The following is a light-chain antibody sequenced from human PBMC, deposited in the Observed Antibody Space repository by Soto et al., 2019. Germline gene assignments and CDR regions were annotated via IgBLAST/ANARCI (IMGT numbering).Light chain of an antibody. CDR1: SSDVGGYNY. J-gene: IGLJ1*01. CDR2: DVS. V-gene: IGLV2-14*01. Sequence: QSALTQPASVSGSPGQSITISCTGNSSDVGGYNYVSWYQQHPGKAPKLVIYDVSNRPSGVSNRFSGSKSGSTASLTISGLQAEDEADYYCNSFTRPTIYVFGTGTKATVL. CDR3: NSFTRPTIYV.